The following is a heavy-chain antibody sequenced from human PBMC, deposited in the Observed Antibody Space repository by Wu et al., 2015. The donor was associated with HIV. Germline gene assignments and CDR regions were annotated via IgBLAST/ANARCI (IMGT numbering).Heavy chain of an antibody. CDR1: GYSFTASY. D-gene: IGHD3-10*01. Sequence: QVQLVQSGAEVKKPGASMRVSCQASGYSFTASYVHWVRQAPGKGLEWMGWIGGNRGESHATQRFRDRFTMTRVTSTSTAYMELTRLTSDDTALYYCARLSLRRFGELFSGADYWGQGTLVTVSS. CDR2: IGGNRGES. CDR3: ARLSLRRFGELFSGADY. J-gene: IGHJ4*02. V-gene: IGHV1-2*02.